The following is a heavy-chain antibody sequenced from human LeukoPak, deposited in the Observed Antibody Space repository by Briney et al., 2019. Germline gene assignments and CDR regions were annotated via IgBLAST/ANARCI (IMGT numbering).Heavy chain of an antibody. Sequence: GGSLRLSCAASGFTFSSYWMHWVRQAPGKGLVWVSRINSDGNSTNYADSVKGRFTISRDNSKNTLYLQMNSLRAEDTAVYYCAKVPPEWELSNWFDPWGQGTLVTVSS. D-gene: IGHD1-26*01. V-gene: IGHV3-74*01. J-gene: IGHJ5*02. CDR3: AKVPPEWELSNWFDP. CDR1: GFTFSSYW. CDR2: INSDGNST.